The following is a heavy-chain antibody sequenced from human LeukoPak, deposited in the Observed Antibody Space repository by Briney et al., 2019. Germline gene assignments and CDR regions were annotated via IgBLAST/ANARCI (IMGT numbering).Heavy chain of an antibody. V-gene: IGHV3-64D*09. CDR3: VRGYSFGPYGMDV. J-gene: IGHJ6*02. D-gene: IGHD2-15*01. CDR2: ISDSGGST. CDR1: GFPFSSYA. Sequence: PGGSLRLSCSASGFPFSSYAMHWGRQAPGKGLGYVSAISDSGGSTYYADSVKGRFTISRDNSKNTLYLQMSSLRAEDTAVYFCVRGYSFGPYGMDVWGQGTTVTVSS.